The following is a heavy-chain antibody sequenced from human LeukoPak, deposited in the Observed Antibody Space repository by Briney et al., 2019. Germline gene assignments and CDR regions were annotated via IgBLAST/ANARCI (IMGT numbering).Heavy chain of an antibody. V-gene: IGHV1-46*01. J-gene: IGHJ4*02. Sequence: ASVTVSCKASGYTFTSYYMHWVRQAPGQGLEWMGIINPSGGSTSYAQKFQGRVTMTKDMSTSTVYMELSSLRSEDTAVYYCARASKVGASNFDYWGQGTLVTVSS. D-gene: IGHD1-26*01. CDR1: GYTFTSYY. CDR3: ARASKVGASNFDY. CDR2: INPSGGST.